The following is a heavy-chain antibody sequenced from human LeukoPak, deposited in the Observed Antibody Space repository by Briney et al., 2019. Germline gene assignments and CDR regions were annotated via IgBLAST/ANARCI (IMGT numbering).Heavy chain of an antibody. Sequence: GGSLRLSCAASGFTFSDYYMSWIRQAPGKGLEWVSYISSSGSTICYTDSVKGRFTISRDNAKNSLYLQMNSLRAEDTAVYYCARGDYYDSSGFESLAAFDIWGQGTMVTVSS. D-gene: IGHD3-22*01. CDR2: ISSSGSTI. CDR1: GFTFSDYY. CDR3: ARGDYYDSSGFESLAAFDI. J-gene: IGHJ3*02. V-gene: IGHV3-11*01.